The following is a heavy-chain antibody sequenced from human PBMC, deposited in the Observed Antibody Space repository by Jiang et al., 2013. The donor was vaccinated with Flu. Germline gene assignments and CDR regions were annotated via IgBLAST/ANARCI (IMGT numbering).Heavy chain of an antibody. J-gene: IGHJ6*02. CDR2: TYYRSKWYN. D-gene: IGHD1-1*01. CDR3: ARVVKLERRPEPTYYYYGMDV. V-gene: IGHV6-1*01. CDR1: GDSVSSNSAA. Sequence: GLVKPSQTLSLTCAISGDSVSSNSAAWNWIRQSPSRGLEWLGRTYYRSKWYNDYAVSVKSRITINPDTSKNQFSLQLNPVTPEDTAVYYCARVVKLERRPEPTYYYYGMDVWGQGTTVTVS.